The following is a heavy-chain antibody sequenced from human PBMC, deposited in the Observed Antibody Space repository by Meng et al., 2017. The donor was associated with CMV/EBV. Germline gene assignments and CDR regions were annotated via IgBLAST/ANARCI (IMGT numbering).Heavy chain of an antibody. V-gene: IGHV4-34*01. D-gene: IGHD3-22*01. CDR3: ARGSTSVTMIVVVFTAASLAYDS. J-gene: IGHJ4*02. CDR1: GGSFSGDD. Sequence: SETLSLTCAVYGGSFSGDDWTWIRQSPGKGLEWIGEINHRGSTNYNPSLKSRLTISLDTSKNQFSLKLKSVTAADTAVYYCARGSTSVTMIVVVFTAASLAYDSWGQGTLVTVSS. CDR2: INHRGST.